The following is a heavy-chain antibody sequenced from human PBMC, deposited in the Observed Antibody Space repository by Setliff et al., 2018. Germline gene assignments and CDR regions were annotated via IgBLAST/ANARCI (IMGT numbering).Heavy chain of an antibody. V-gene: IGHV3-23*01. CDR1: GFTFSSYA. CDR3: ARDATYYDFWSDYSPDAFDI. CDR2: ISGSGGST. Sequence: PGGSLRLSCAASGFTFSSYAMSWVRQAPGKGLEWVSAISGSGGSTYYADSVKGRFTISRDNSKNTLYLQMNSLRAEDTAMYYCARDATYYDFWSDYSPDAFDIWGQGTMVTVSS. J-gene: IGHJ3*02. D-gene: IGHD3-3*01.